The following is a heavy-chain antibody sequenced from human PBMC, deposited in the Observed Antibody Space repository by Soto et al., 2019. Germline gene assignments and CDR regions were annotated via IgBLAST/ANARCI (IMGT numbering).Heavy chain of an antibody. V-gene: IGHV1-2*02. J-gene: IGHJ4*02. CDR1: GYPFTTYY. CDR2: IDPRSGGT. D-gene: IGHD3-10*01. CDR3: ATDDYGIFPY. Sequence: SVKVSCNVSGYPFTTYYIHWVRQAPVQGLEWMGWIDPRSGGTVYEQKFQGRVTMTRDTSISTVYMDLSGLTSDDTALYYCATDDYGIFPYWGQGSLVTVSS.